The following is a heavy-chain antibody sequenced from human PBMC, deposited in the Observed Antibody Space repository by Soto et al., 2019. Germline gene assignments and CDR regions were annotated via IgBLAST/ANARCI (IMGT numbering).Heavy chain of an antibody. CDR2: INAGNGNT. CDR1: GYTFTSYA. D-gene: IGHD6-13*01. CDR3: AREGSSWHPDWFDP. Sequence: ASVKVSCKASGYTFTSYAMHWVRQAPGQRLEWMGWINAGNGNTKYSQKFQGRVTITADKSTSTAYMELSSLRSEDTAVYYCAREGSSWHPDWFDPWGQGTLVTVSS. J-gene: IGHJ5*02. V-gene: IGHV1-3*01.